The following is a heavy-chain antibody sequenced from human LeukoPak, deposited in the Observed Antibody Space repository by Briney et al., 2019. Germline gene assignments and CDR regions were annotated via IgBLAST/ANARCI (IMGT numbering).Heavy chain of an antibody. Sequence: PGGSLRLSCAASGFTVSSNYMSWVRQAPGKGLEWVSVIYSGGSTYYADSVKGRFTISRDSSKNTLYLQMNSLRAEDTAVYYCARASLGYYDSSGYWAGAFDIWGQGTMVTVSS. J-gene: IGHJ3*02. V-gene: IGHV3-53*01. CDR1: GFTVSSNY. D-gene: IGHD3-22*01. CDR2: IYSGGST. CDR3: ARASLGYYDSSGYWAGAFDI.